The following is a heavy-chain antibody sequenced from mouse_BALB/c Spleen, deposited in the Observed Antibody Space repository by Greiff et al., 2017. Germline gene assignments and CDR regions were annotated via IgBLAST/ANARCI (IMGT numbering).Heavy chain of an antibody. CDR1: GFNIKDTY. D-gene: IGHD1-2*01. CDR3: AVTTAFPMDY. Sequence: VQLQQSGAELVKPGASVKLSCTASGFNIKDTYMHWVKQRPEQGLEWIGRIDPANGNTKYDPKFQGKATITADTSSNTAYLQLSSLTSEDTAVYYCAVTTAFPMDYWGQGTSVTVSS. CDR2: IDPANGNT. J-gene: IGHJ4*01. V-gene: IGHV14-3*02.